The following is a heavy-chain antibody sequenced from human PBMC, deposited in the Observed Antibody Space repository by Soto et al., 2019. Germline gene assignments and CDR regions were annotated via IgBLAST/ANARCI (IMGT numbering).Heavy chain of an antibody. V-gene: IGHV3-23*01. CDR3: ARSLGDRWNEYFFQY. CDR2: ISGTGGSK. J-gene: IGHJ4*02. D-gene: IGHD1-1*01. Sequence: EVQLLESGGHLVQPGGSLRLSCAASGFTFGYYSMSWVRQSPGKGLEWVAGISGTGGSKYHADSVEGRFAISRDNSKRTLYLQLNNLRTEDTAASSCARSLGDRWNEYFFQYWGQGTLVTVSS. CDR1: GFTFGYYS.